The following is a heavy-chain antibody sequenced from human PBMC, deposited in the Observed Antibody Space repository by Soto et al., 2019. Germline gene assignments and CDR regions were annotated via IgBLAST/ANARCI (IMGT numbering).Heavy chain of an antibody. CDR2: IYHSGGT. V-gene: IGHV4-31*03. J-gene: IGHJ4*02. D-gene: IGHD5-18*01. CDR3: ARDRGGYGAFDY. CDR1: AGSISSNGYY. Sequence: QVQLQESGPGLVKPSQTLSLTCSVSAGSISSNGYYWNWIRQHPGKVLEWLGYIYHSGGTYSSPSRRSRFSISVDTSNNQFSLKLSSVTAADTSVYYCARDRGGYGAFDYWGQGTLVTVSS.